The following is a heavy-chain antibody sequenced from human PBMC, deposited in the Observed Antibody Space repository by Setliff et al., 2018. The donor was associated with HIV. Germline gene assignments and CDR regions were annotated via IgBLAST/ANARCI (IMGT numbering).Heavy chain of an antibody. CDR1: GASISSVGYY. Sequence: SETLSLTCTVSGASISSVGYYWSWIRQHPGKGLEWIGYIYYSGSTYYNPSLKSRVTISVDTSKNQFSLKLSSVTAADTAVYYCARDLVAAFDIWGQGTKVTVSS. J-gene: IGHJ3*02. CDR3: ARDLVAAFDI. CDR2: IYYSGST. V-gene: IGHV4-31*03. D-gene: IGHD2-8*02.